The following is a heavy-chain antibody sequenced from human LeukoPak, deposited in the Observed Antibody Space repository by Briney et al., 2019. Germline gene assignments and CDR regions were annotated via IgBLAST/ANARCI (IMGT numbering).Heavy chain of an antibody. CDR3: AKDCHGYTGCLDY. CDR1: GLSLTTHG. Sequence: GGSLRLSCAASGLSLTTHGMHWVRQAPGKGLEWVAVIWYDGSNKYYADSVKGRFTISRDNSKNTLYLQMNSLRAEDTAVYYCAKDCHGYTGCLDYWGQGTLVTVSS. V-gene: IGHV3-30*02. D-gene: IGHD5-24*01. CDR2: IWYDGSNK. J-gene: IGHJ4*02.